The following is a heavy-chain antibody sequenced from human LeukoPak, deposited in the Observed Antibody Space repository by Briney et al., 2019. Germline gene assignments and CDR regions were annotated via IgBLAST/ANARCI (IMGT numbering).Heavy chain of an antibody. CDR3: ARGPPTTRVVVVAATLGY. D-gene: IGHD2-15*01. J-gene: IGHJ4*02. CDR1: GFTFSSYS. Sequence: PGGSLRLSCAASGFTFSSYSMNWVRQAPGKGLEWVSSISSSSSYIYYADSVKGRFTISRDNAKNSLYLQMNSLRAEDTAVYYCARGPPTTRVVVVAATLGYWGQGTLVTVSS. CDR2: ISSSSSYI. V-gene: IGHV3-21*01.